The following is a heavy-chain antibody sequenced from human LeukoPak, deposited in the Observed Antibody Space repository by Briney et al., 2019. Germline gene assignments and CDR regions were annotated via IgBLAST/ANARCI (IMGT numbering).Heavy chain of an antibody. J-gene: IGHJ5*02. CDR3: ARHWSGITIFGVVIMRSWFDP. D-gene: IGHD3-3*01. CDR1: GGSISSSSYY. Sequence: PSETLSLTCTVSGGSISSSSYYWGWIRQPPGTGLEWIGSIYYSGSTYYNPSLKSRVTISVDTSKNQFSLKLSSVTAADTAVYYCARHWSGITIFGVVIMRSWFDPWGQGTLVTVSS. V-gene: IGHV4-39*01. CDR2: IYYSGST.